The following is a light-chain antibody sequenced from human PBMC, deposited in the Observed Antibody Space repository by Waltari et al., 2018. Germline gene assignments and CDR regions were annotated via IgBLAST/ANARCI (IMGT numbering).Light chain of an antibody. Sequence: QSGLTHPPSLSAAPGQWVTLSRPGSPSNIGAGSVVHWYQVLPGAAPKLLIYGNTNRPSGVPDRFSGSKSGTSASLAITGLQAEDEADYYCQSYDSSLTASLFGGGTKLTVL. CDR1: PSNIGAGSV. V-gene: IGLV1-40*01. J-gene: IGLJ2*01. CDR2: GNT. CDR3: QSYDSSLTASL.